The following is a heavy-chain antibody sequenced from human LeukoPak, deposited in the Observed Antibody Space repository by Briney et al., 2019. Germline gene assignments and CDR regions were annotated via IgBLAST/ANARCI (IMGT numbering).Heavy chain of an antibody. CDR3: ARALITMIVVVIITNWFDP. D-gene: IGHD3-22*01. CDR1: GFTVSSNY. J-gene: IGHJ5*02. Sequence: GGSLRLSCAASGFTVSSNYMSWVRQAPGKGLEWVSVIYSGGSTYYADSVKGRFTISRDNSKNTLYLQMNSLRAEDTAVYYCARALITMIVVVIITNWFDPWGQGTLVTVSS. CDR2: IYSGGST. V-gene: IGHV3-53*01.